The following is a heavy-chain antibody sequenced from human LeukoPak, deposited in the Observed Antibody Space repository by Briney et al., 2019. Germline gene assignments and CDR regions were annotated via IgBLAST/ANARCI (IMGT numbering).Heavy chain of an antibody. V-gene: IGHV3-53*01. CDR1: GFTVSNNY. Sequence: QPGGSLRLSCTASGFTVSNNYMSWVRQAPGKGLEWVSISYSDSNTNYADSVKGRFTISRDTSQNTLSLQMNSLRAEDTAVYYCVRKNRDLNAAFDIWGQGTVVTVSS. CDR3: VRKNRDLNAAFDI. D-gene: IGHD1-14*01. J-gene: IGHJ3*02. CDR2: SYSDSNT.